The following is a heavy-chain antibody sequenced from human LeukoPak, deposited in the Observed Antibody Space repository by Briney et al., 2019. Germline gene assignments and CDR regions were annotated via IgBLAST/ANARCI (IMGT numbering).Heavy chain of an antibody. CDR3: AHREEQLGHFDY. J-gene: IGHJ4*02. Sequence: SGPTHFTPPQTLTLTCTFSGFSLSTRRVGVCWIRHPPGKALEWLALIYLDGDNRYSPSLKSRLTITKETSKNQVVLTMTNMAPVDTATYYSAHREEQLGHFDYWGQGTLVTVSS. CDR1: GFSLSTRRVG. V-gene: IGHV2-5*02. D-gene: IGHD6-13*01. CDR2: IYLDGDN.